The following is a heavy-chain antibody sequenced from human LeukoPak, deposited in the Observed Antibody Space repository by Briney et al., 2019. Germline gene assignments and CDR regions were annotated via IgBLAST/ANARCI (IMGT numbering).Heavy chain of an antibody. V-gene: IGHV3-33*06. J-gene: IGHJ6*03. D-gene: IGHD6-6*01. CDR1: GFTFSSYG. Sequence: GRSLRLSCAASGFTFSSYGMHWVRQAPGKGLEGVAVIWYDGSNKHYADSVKGRFTISRDNSKNTLYLQMNSLRAEDTAVYYCAKVRSIAARPTDNYYYYYYMDVWGKGTTVTVSS. CDR3: AKVRSIAARPTDNYYYYYYMDV. CDR2: IWYDGSNK.